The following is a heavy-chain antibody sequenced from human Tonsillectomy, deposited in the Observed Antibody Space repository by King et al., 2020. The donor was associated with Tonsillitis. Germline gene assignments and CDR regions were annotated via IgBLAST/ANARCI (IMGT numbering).Heavy chain of an antibody. CDR1: GFTLSRYS. Sequence: VQLVESGGGLVQPGGSLRLSCAASGFTLSRYSMNWVLQCPGKGREWVSYINDLSSAIYYADSVRGRSTISRDNAKHSLHLQMNGLRVEDTAIYYCGRDLPRGYSVDYWGQGTLVTVSS. V-gene: IGHV3-48*01. D-gene: IGHD4-23*01. J-gene: IGHJ4*02. CDR2: INDLSSAI. CDR3: GRDLPRGYSVDY.